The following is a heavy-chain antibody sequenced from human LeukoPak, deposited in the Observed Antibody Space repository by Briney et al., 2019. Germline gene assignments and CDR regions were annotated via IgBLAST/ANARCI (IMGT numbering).Heavy chain of an antibody. J-gene: IGHJ4*02. V-gene: IGHV3-20*04. D-gene: IGHD2-21*02. CDR2: INWNGGST. CDR3: ARDYCGGDCYPFDY. CDR1: GFTFDDYG. Sequence: GGSLRLSCAVSGFTFDDYGMSWVRQVPGKGLELVSGINWNGGSTGYADSVKGRFTISRDNAKKSVYLKMNNLRGDDTALYYCARDYCGGDCYPFDYWGQGILVTVSS.